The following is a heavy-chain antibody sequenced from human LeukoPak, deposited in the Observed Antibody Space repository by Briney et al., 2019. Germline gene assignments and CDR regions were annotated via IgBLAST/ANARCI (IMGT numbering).Heavy chain of an antibody. Sequence: YNCNTNYAQKLQGTVTMSTDTSTSTAYMELRSLRSDDTAVYYCARDYHIVLMVYAIRRFDYWGQGTLVTVSS. CDR3: ARDYHIVLMVYAIRRFDY. V-gene: IGHV1-18*01. CDR2: YNCNT. D-gene: IGHD2-8*01. J-gene: IGHJ4*02.